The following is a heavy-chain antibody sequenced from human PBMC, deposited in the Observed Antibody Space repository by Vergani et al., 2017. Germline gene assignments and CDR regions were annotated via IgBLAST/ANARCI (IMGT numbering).Heavy chain of an antibody. CDR3: ARGARRCTSTSCYRVYYFDL. D-gene: IGHD2-2*02. CDR1: NYSISRGYF. Sequence: QVQLQESGPGLVKPSETLSLTCTVSNYSISRGYFWGWIRRPPGKGLEWIASFHHTGMTYNNPSLKSRVTISVDTSKNQLSLKLSSVSAADTAVYFCARGARRCTSTSCYRVYYFDLWGRGTLVTVSS. CDR2: FHHTGMT. J-gene: IGHJ2*01. V-gene: IGHV4-38-2*02.